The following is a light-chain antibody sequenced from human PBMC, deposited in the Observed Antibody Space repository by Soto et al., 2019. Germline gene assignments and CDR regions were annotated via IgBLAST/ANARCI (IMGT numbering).Light chain of an antibody. CDR3: QQYGSSPWT. V-gene: IGKV3-20*01. Sequence: EIVMTQSPATLSVSPGERATLSCRASQSISTELAWYQQKPGQPPRLLIYNASRRATGIPDRFSGSGSGTDFTLTISRLESEDFAVYHCQQYGSSPWTFGQGTKVEIK. CDR2: NAS. J-gene: IGKJ1*01. CDR1: QSISTE.